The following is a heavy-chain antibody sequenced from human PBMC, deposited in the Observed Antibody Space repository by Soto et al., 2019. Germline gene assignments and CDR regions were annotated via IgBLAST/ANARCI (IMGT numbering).Heavy chain of an antibody. CDR3: TRPDCSSTSCPPRPKGDYYYYMDV. CDR1: GFTFSGSA. Sequence: EVQLVESGGGLVQPGGSLKLSCAASGFTFSGSAMHWVRQASGKGLEWVGRIRSKANSYATAYAASAKGRFTISRDDSKNTAYLQMNSLKTEDTAVYYCTRPDCSSTSCPPRPKGDYYYYMDVWGKGTTVTVSS. J-gene: IGHJ6*03. V-gene: IGHV3-73*01. CDR2: IRSKANSYAT. D-gene: IGHD2-2*01.